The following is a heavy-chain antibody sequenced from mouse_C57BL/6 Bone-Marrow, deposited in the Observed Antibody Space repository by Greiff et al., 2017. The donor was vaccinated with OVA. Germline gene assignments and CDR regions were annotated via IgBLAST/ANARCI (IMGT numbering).Heavy chain of an antibody. J-gene: IGHJ3*01. Sequence: QVQLQQPGAELVRPGSSVKLSCKASGYTFTSYWMHWVKQRPIQGLEWIGNIDPSDSETHYNQKFKDKATLTVDKSSSTAYMQLSSLTSEDSAVYYCARPYYSSYVWFAYWGQGTLVTVSA. CDR3: ARPYYSSYVWFAY. V-gene: IGHV1-52*01. D-gene: IGHD2-5*01. CDR2: IDPSDSET. CDR1: GYTFTSYW.